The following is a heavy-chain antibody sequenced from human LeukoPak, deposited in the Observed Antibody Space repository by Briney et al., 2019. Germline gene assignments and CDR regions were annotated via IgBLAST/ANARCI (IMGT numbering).Heavy chain of an antibody. CDR2: IWFDGSNR. CDR1: GFPFSSYG. Sequence: PGGPLRLSCVASGFPFSSYGMHWVRQAPGKGLDWVGVIWFDGSNRYYADSVKGRFTISRDNSKNTLYLQVNSVRAEDTAVYYCARDTSGYYDYWGQGALVTVSS. D-gene: IGHD2-15*01. V-gene: IGHV3-33*01. J-gene: IGHJ4*02. CDR3: ARDTSGYYDY.